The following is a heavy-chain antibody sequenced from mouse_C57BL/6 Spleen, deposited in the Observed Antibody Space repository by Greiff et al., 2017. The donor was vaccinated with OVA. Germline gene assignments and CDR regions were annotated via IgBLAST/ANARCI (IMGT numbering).Heavy chain of an antibody. J-gene: IGHJ1*03. CDR1: GFTFSDYY. D-gene: IGHD1-1*01. Sequence: EVKLVESEGGLVQPGSSMKLSCTASGFTFSDYYMAWVRQVPEKGLEWVANINSDGSSTYYLDSLKSRFIISRDNAKNILYLQMSSLKSEDTATYYCARDNDGSSYWYFDVWGTGTTVTVSS. V-gene: IGHV5-16*01. CDR2: INSDGSST. CDR3: ARDNDGSSYWYFDV.